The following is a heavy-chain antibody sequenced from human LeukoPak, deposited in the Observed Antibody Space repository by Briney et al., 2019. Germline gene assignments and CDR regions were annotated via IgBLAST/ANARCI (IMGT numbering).Heavy chain of an antibody. Sequence: GGSLRLSCAASEFSVGSNYMSWVRQAPGKGLEWVSAISGSGGSTFYADSGKGRFTISRDNSKNTLYLQMNSLRAEDTAVYYCARLPGFDAFDIWGQGTMVTVSS. CDR2: ISGSGGST. J-gene: IGHJ3*02. CDR1: EFSVGSNY. D-gene: IGHD2-15*01. V-gene: IGHV3-23*01. CDR3: ARLPGFDAFDI.